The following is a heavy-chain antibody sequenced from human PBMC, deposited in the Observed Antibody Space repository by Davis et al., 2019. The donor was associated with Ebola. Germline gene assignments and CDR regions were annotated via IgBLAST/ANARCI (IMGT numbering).Heavy chain of an antibody. CDR3: TRSPFGGVRGTLWFDY. J-gene: IGHJ4*02. V-gene: IGHV3-23*01. CDR2: ISGSGGST. Sequence: GESLKISCAASGFTFSSYAMSWVRQAPGKGLEWVSAISGSGGSTYYADSVKGRFTISRDNSKNTLYLQMNSLRAEDTAVYYCTRSPFGGVRGTLWFDYWGQGTLVTVSS. D-gene: IGHD3-16*01. CDR1: GFTFSSYA.